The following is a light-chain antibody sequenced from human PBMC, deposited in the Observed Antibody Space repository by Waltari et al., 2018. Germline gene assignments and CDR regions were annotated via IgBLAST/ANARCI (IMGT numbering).Light chain of an antibody. CDR2: DVS. Sequence: QSSLTQPASVSGSPGQSISISCTGTSSNVGAYNYVLWYQQHPGKAPRLIIFDVSSRPSGVSSRFSGYKSGNTASLTISGLQGEDEAKYYCASYISYSTLELFGGGTSLTVL. CDR1: SSNVGAYNY. CDR3: ASYISYSTLEL. J-gene: IGLJ3*02. V-gene: IGLV2-14*03.